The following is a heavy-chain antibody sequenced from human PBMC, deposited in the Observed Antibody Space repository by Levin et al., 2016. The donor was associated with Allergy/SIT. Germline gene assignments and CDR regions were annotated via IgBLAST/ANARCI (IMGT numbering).Heavy chain of an antibody. J-gene: IGHJ5*02. CDR2: IIPILGIA. D-gene: IGHD3-3*01. CDR1: GGTFSSYT. CDR3: ARDDRGWDFWSGYPEHNNWFDP. V-gene: IGHV1-69*04. Sequence: SVKVSCKASGGTFSSYTISWVRQAPGQGLEWMGRIIPILGIANYAQKFQGRVTITADKSTSTAYMELSSLRSEDTAVYYCARDDRGWDFWSGYPEHNNWFDPWGQGTLVTVSS.